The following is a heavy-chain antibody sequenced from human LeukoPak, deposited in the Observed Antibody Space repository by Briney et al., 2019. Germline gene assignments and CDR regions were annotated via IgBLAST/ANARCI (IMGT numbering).Heavy chain of an antibody. CDR3: ASNRGYCSGGSCYKPYNWFDP. CDR2: IASDGSST. J-gene: IGHJ5*02. V-gene: IGHV3-74*01. CDR1: GFTFSDYW. Sequence: PGGSLRLSCAASGFTFSDYWMHWVRQAPGKGLVWVSRIASDGSSTSYADSVKGRFTISRDNAKNTLYVQMNSLRAEDTAVYYCASNRGYCSGGSCYKPYNWFDPWGQGTLVTVSS. D-gene: IGHD2-15*01.